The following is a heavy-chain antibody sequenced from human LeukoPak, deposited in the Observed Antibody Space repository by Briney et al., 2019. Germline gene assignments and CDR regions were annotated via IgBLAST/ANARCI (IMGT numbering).Heavy chain of an antibody. CDR2: IWYDGNNK. CDR1: GFXFGSYG. CDR3: ARDRGNGAVAGTGFDY. Sequence: GGSLRLSCAASGFXFGSYGMHWVRQAPGKGLEWVALIWYDGNNKECADSVKGRFTTSRDNSKNTLFLQMNSLRAEDTAVYYCARDRGNGAVAGTGFDYWGQGTLVTVFS. V-gene: IGHV3-33*01. D-gene: IGHD6-19*01. J-gene: IGHJ4*02.